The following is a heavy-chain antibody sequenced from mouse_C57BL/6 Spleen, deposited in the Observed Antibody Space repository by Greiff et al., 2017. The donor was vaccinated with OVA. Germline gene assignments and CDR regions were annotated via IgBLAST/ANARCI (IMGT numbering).Heavy chain of an antibody. D-gene: IGHD2-4*01. V-gene: IGHV1-81*01. CDR2: IYPRSGNT. Sequence: QVQLKESGAELARPGASVKLSCKASGYTFTSYGISWVKQRTGQGLEWIGEIYPRSGNTYYNEKFKGKATLTADKSSSTAYMELRSLTSEDSAVYFCARSNYDYDDWFAYWGQGTLVTVSA. CDR1: GYTFTSYG. J-gene: IGHJ3*01. CDR3: ARSNYDYDDWFAY.